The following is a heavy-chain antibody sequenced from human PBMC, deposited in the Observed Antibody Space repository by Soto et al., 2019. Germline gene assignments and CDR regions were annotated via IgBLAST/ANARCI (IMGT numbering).Heavy chain of an antibody. J-gene: IGHJ4*02. Sequence: EVQLVESGGDLVQPGGSLRLSCAASGFTFSRYWMHWARQAPGKGLVWVSRINSDGSSTSYADSVKGRFTISRDNDKKTLYLQMNSLRAEDTAVYYCLKTSSTSGWYYFDYWGQGTLVTVSS. CDR2: INSDGSST. CDR3: LKTSSTSGWYYFDY. CDR1: GFTFSRYW. D-gene: IGHD6-19*01. V-gene: IGHV3-74*01.